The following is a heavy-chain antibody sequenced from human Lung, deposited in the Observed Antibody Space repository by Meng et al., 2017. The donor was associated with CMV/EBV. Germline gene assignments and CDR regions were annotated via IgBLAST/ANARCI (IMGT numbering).Heavy chain of an antibody. D-gene: IGHD3-22*01. Sequence: ESXKISCAASGFTFSTYWMSWVRQAPGRGLEWVANINQGGSEKYYVASVMGRFTVSRDNAKNSLYLQMNSLRAEDTAIYYCATSSSGFFDNWGQGALVTVS. CDR1: GFTFSTYW. CDR3: ATSSSGFFDN. CDR2: INQGGSEK. J-gene: IGHJ4*02. V-gene: IGHV3-7*01.